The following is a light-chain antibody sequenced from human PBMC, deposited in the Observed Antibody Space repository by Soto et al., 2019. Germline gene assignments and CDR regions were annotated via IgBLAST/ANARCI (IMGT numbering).Light chain of an antibody. CDR2: LNSDGSH. V-gene: IGLV4-69*01. J-gene: IGLJ3*02. CDR3: QTWVTGIQV. Sequence: QLVLTQSPSASASLGASVKLTCTLSSGHSSYAIAWHQQQSEKGPRYLMKLNSDGSHSKGDGIPDRFSGSSSGAERYLTISSLQSEDEADYYCQTWVTGIQVFGGGTKLTVL. CDR1: SGHSSYA.